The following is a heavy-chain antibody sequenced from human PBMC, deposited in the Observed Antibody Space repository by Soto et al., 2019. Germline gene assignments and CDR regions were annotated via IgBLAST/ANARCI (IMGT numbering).Heavy chain of an antibody. CDR1: GFAFSTFS. CDR2: VGTRGDI. Sequence: GVSLRLSCAASGFAFSTFSMHWVRQAPGKGLEWVSSVGTRGDIYYADSVKGRFTISRDNAKNSLSLQMNSLRAEDTGVYYCAREETAWPLAYGLDVWGQGTTVTVSS. CDR3: AREETAWPLAYGLDV. V-gene: IGHV3-21*01. D-gene: IGHD2-21*02. J-gene: IGHJ6*02.